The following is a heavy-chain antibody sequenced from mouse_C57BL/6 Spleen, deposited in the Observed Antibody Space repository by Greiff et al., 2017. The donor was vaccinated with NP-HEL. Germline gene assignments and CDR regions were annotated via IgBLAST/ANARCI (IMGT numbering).Heavy chain of an antibody. J-gene: IGHJ2*01. Sequence: EVKLMESGGGLVKPGGSLKLSCAASGFTFSDYGMHWVRQAPEKGLEWVAYISSGSSTIYYADTVKGRFTISRDKAKNTLFLQMTSLRSDDTAMYYCARRSGTRDYFYYWGQSTTLTVSS. V-gene: IGHV5-17*01. CDR3: ARRSGTRDYFYY. D-gene: IGHD4-1*01. CDR1: GFTFSDYG. CDR2: ISSGSSTI.